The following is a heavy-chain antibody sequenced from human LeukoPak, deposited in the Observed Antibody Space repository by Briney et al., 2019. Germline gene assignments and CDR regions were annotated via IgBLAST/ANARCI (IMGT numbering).Heavy chain of an antibody. Sequence: GGSLRLSCAASGFTFSSYDMSWVRQAPGRGLEWVSAITGNGGSTFYADSVKGRFTIYRDNSKNTLYLQMNSLRGEHTAIYYCAKFQSTSWYEGSFDIWGQGTMVTVSS. CDR3: AKFQSTSWYEGSFDI. V-gene: IGHV3-23*01. J-gene: IGHJ3*02. D-gene: IGHD6-13*01. CDR2: ITGNGGST. CDR1: GFTFSSYD.